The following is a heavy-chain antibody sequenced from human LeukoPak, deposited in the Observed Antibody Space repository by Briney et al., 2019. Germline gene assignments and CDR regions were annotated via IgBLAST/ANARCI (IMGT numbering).Heavy chain of an antibody. D-gene: IGHD2-2*01. CDR1: GFTFSSYA. CDR3: AKAFVVVPAANFDY. CDR2: ISGSGGST. V-gene: IGHV3-23*01. J-gene: IGHJ4*02. Sequence: GGSLRLSCAASGFTFSSYAMSWVRQAPGKGLEWVSAISGSGGSTYYADSVKGRFTISRDNSKNTLYLQMNSLRAEDTAVYYCAKAFVVVPAANFDYWGQGTLVTVSP.